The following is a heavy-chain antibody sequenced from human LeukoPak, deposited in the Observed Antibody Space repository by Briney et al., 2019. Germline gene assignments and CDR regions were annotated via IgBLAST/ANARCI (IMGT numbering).Heavy chain of an antibody. CDR1: GGTFSSYA. CDR2: IIPIFGTA. J-gene: IGHJ4*02. CDR3: ARATDYYDSSGYYDY. Sequence: ASVKVSCKASGGTFSSYAISWVRQAPGQGLEWMGGIIPIFGTANYAQKFQGRVTITADESTSTAYMELSSLRSENTAVYYCARATDYYDSSGYYDYWGQGTLVTVSS. D-gene: IGHD3-22*01. V-gene: IGHV1-69*13.